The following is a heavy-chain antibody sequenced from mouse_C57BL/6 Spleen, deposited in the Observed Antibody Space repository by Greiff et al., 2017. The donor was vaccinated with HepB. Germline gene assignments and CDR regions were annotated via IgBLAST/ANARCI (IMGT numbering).Heavy chain of an antibody. Sequence: EVKVEESGGGLVKPGGSLKLSCAASGFTFSSYAMSWVRQTPEKRLEWVATISDGGSYTYYPDNVKGRFTISRDNAKNNLYLQMSHLKSEDTAMYYCARARSSYWYFDVWGTGTTVTVSS. CDR1: GFTFSSYA. J-gene: IGHJ1*03. CDR2: ISDGGSYT. V-gene: IGHV5-4*03. CDR3: ARARSSYWYFDV. D-gene: IGHD1-1*01.